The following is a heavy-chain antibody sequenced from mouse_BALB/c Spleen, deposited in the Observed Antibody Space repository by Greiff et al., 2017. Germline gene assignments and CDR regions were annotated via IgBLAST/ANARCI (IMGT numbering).Heavy chain of an antibody. CDR2: ISSGGST. CDR3: ARVNGSPFWYFDV. CDR1: GFTFSSYA. Sequence: EVMLVESGGGLVKPGGSLKLSCAASGFTFSSYAMSWVRQTPEKRLEWVASISSGGSTYYPDSVKGRFTISRDNARNILYLQMSSLRSEDTAMYYCARVNGSPFWYFDVWGAGTTVTVSS. D-gene: IGHD1-1*01. V-gene: IGHV5-6-5*01. J-gene: IGHJ1*01.